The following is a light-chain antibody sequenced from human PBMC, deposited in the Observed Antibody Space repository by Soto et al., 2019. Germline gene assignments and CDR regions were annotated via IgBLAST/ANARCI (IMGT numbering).Light chain of an antibody. Sequence: DIEMTQSPLSLPVTPGEPASISCRSSQSLLPTNGYNYLDWYLQKPGQSPLLLISLGSDRAAGVPDRFSGSGSGTDFTLKISRVEAEDVGVYYCMEGTTSFGQGTKVDIK. CDR3: MEGTTS. J-gene: IGKJ1*01. V-gene: IGKV2-28*01. CDR2: LGS. CDR1: QSLLPTNGYNY.